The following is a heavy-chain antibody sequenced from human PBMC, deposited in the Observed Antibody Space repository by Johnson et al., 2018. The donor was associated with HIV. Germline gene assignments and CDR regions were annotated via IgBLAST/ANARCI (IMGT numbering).Heavy chain of an antibody. D-gene: IGHD4/OR15-4a*01. CDR2: IKSKTDGGTP. V-gene: IGHV3-15*01. CDR3: TTDVLGVDAFDI. J-gene: IGHJ3*02. CDR1: GFTFSNAW. Sequence: VQLVESGGGLVQPGGSLRLSCAASGFTFSNAWMSWVRQAPGKGLEWVGRIKSKTDGGTPDYSAPVKGRFTISRDDSKNTLNLQMNSLKTEDTAVYYCTTDVLGVDAFDIWGQGTMVTVSS.